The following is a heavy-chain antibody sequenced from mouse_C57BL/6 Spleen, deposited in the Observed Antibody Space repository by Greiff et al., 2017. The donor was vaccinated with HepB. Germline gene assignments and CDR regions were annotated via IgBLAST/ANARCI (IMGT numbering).Heavy chain of an antibody. J-gene: IGHJ3*01. CDR1: GYTFTSYW. D-gene: IGHD2-2*01. CDR3: ARWGDGYDEAWFAY. Sequence: VQLQQPGAELVKPGASVKMSCKASGYTFTSYWITWVKQRPGQGLEWIGDIYPGSGSTNYNEKFKSKATLTVDTSSSTAYMQLSSLTSEDSAVYYCARWGDGYDEAWFAYWGQGTLVTVSA. V-gene: IGHV1-55*01. CDR2: IYPGSGST.